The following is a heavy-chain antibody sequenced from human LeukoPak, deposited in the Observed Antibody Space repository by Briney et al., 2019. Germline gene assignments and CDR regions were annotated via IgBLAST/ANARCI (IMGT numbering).Heavy chain of an antibody. CDR3: ARANSYGSYYFEY. D-gene: IGHD3-10*01. J-gene: IGHJ4*01. Sequence: QPSEILSLTCTVSGGSISTYYWSWIRQPPGKGLEWISFTFAGGTTYYADSVKGRFTVSRVYSKNAVYLQMTTLRTEDTAVYFCARANSYGSYYFEYWGRGTLVAVSS. CDR1: GGSISTYY. CDR2: TFAGGTT. V-gene: IGHV3-66*01.